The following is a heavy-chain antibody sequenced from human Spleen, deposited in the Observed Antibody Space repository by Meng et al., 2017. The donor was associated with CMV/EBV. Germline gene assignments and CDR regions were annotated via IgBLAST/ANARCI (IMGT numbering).Heavy chain of an antibody. CDR1: GFSFSYYG. D-gene: IGHD3-3*01. V-gene: IGHV3-30*02. Sequence: GESLKISCAASGFSFSYYGMHWVRQAPGKGLEWVAFMRYDGASKYYADSVKGRFTISRDDSKNTLYLQMNSLRAEDTAVYYCARQSGYYTFYYYDYWGQGALVTVSS. CDR2: MRYDGASK. CDR3: ARQSGYYTFYYYDY. J-gene: IGHJ4*02.